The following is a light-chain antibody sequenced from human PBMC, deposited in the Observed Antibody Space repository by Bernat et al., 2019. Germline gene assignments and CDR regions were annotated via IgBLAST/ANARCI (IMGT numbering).Light chain of an antibody. CDR2: AAS. Sequence: DIQLTQSPSSLSASVGDRVTITCRASQGISNDLGWFQQQPGQAPQLLIYAASTLQSGVPSRFSGSGSGTEFTLTISSLQPEDFATYYCLQHNSYPFTFGPGTKVDIK. J-gene: IGKJ3*01. CDR1: QGISND. V-gene: IGKV1-17*01. CDR3: LQHNSYPFT.